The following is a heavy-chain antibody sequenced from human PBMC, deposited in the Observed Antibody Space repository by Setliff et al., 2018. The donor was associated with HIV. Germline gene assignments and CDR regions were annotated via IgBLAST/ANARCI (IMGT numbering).Heavy chain of an antibody. CDR3: ARVLYDDSWYFDL. CDR2: IYSIGST. V-gene: IGHV3-66*02. J-gene: IGHJ2*01. Sequence: PGGSLRLSCAASGFTVSSHYMSWVRQAPWKGLEWVSIIYSIGSTYYADSVKGRFTISRDNSKNTVYLQMNSLRAEDTAVYYCARVLYDDSWYFDLWGRGTLVTVSS. D-gene: IGHD4-17*01. CDR1: GFTVSSHY.